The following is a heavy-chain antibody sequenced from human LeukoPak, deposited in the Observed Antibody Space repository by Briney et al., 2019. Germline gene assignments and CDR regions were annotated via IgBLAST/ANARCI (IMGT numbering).Heavy chain of an antibody. D-gene: IGHD2-8*01. CDR2: INQDGSQK. J-gene: IGHJ4*02. Sequence: GGSLRLSCAASGFTSSTYWMSWVRQAPGKGLEWVANINQDGSQKRYVDSVRGRFTISRDNTKNSLFLQMNSLRAEDTAVYYCARLKDDVTKLDYWGQGTLVTVSS. V-gene: IGHV3-7*01. CDR1: GFTSSTYW. CDR3: ARLKDDVTKLDY.